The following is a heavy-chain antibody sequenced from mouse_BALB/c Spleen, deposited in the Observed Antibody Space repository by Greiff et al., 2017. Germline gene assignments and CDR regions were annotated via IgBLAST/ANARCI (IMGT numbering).Heavy chain of an antibody. Sequence: VQLQQSGAELVKPGASVKLSCTASGFNIKDTYLHWVKQRPEQGLEWIGRIDPANGNTKYDPKFQGKATITADTSTNTAYLQLSSLTSEDTAVYYCARRLGPWGQGTSVTVSS. V-gene: IGHV14-3*02. CDR1: GFNIKDTY. D-gene: IGHD4-1*01. J-gene: IGHJ4*01. CDR2: IDPANGNT. CDR3: ARRLGP.